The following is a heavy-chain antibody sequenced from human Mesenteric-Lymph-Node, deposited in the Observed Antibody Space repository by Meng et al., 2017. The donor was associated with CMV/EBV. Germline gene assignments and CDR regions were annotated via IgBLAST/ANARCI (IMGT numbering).Heavy chain of an antibody. CDR1: GFTFDTYA. V-gene: IGHV3-23*01. CDR2: ISGSGGST. J-gene: IGHJ5*02. CDR3: AKDSSTVTPYNWFDP. Sequence: GESLKISCAASGFTFDTYAMGWVRQGPGKGLEWVSDISGSGGSTYYADSVKGRFTISRDNSKNTLYLQMNSLRAEDTAVYYCAKDSSTVTPYNWFDPWGQGTLVTVSS. D-gene: IGHD4-11*01.